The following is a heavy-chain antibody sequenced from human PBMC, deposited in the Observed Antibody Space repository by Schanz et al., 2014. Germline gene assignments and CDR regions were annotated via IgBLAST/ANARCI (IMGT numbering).Heavy chain of an antibody. J-gene: IGHJ6*03. CDR3: ARLGTGMAVAGSVIDSYYYYMDV. CDR1: GYTFTSYS. V-gene: IGHV1-18*04. Sequence: QVQLVQSGAEVKKPGASVKVSCKASGYTFTSYSMHWVRQAPGQGLEWMGWITAYNGDTNYALKLQGRVTMTTDTSTGTAYMELRSLRSDDTAVYYCARLGTGMAVAGSVIDSYYYYMDVWGEGTTVTVSS. D-gene: IGHD6-19*01. CDR2: ITAYNGDT.